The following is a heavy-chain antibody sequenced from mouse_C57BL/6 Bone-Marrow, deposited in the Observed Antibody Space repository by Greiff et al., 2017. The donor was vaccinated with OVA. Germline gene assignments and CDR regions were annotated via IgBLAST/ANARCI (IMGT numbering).Heavy chain of an antibody. V-gene: IGHV5-4*01. CDR3: ARDTWDDYFDC. J-gene: IGHJ2*01. CDR1: GFTFSSYA. Sequence: EVKLVESGGGLVKPGGSLKLSCAASGFTFSSYAMSWVRQTPEKRLEWVATISDGGSYTYYPDNVKGRFTISRDNAKNNLYLQMSHLKSEDTAMYYCARDTWDDYFDCWGQGTTLTVSS. CDR2: ISDGGSYT. D-gene: IGHD4-1*01.